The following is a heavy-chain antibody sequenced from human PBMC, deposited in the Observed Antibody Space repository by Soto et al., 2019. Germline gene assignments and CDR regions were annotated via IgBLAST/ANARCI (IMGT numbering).Heavy chain of an antibody. CDR3: VTLALGKFDY. V-gene: IGHV3-23*01. Sequence: GVSLRLSCSASVFTFSSNSIICVRQAPGEGLEWVSAISDSAERIFYVDSVKGRFTISRDNSKNKLYLQMDSLRAEDTAVYYCVTLALGKFDYWGQGNLVTVPS. CDR2: ISDSAERI. CDR1: VFTFSSNS. J-gene: IGHJ4*02. D-gene: IGHD1-26*01.